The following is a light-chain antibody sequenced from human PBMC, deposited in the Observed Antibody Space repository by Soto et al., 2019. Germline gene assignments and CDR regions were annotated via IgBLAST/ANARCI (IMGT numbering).Light chain of an antibody. CDR2: DAY. CDR3: KQYNSYPIT. V-gene: IGKV1-5*01. Sequence: DIQMTQSPSTLSASVGDRVTITCRASQSISSWLAWYQQKPGKAPKLLIYDAYSLESGVPSRFSGSGSGTEFTLTISSLQPDDFATYYCKQYNSYPITFGQGTRLEIK. J-gene: IGKJ5*01. CDR1: QSISSW.